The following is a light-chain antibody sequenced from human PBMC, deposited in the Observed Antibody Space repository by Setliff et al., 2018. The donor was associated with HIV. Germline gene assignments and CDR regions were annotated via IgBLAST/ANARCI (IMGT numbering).Light chain of an antibody. CDR2: DNS. Sequence: QSALAQPPSVSGAPGQRVTISCTGSSSNIGAGYDVHWYQQLPGTAPKLLIYDNSNRPSGVPDRFTGSKSGTSASLAITGLQVEDEADYYCQSYDSSLSGSKVFGGGTKVTVL. CDR1: SSNIGAGYD. CDR3: QSYDSSLSGSKV. J-gene: IGLJ2*01. V-gene: IGLV1-40*01.